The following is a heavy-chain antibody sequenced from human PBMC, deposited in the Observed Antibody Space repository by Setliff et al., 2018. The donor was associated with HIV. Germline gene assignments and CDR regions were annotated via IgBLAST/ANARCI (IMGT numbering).Heavy chain of an antibody. V-gene: IGHV4-30-4*08. CDR3: ARFTVVVFGAGEPSWFDP. CDR1: GDSIISGDYY. CDR2: IYYKGNI. J-gene: IGHJ5*02. D-gene: IGHD2-15*01. Sequence: SETLSLTCTVSGDSIISGDYYWSWIRQSPGKGLEWIGHIYYKGNIDYNASLKSRLAISSDTSKNQFSLNLSSVIAADTAIYFCARFTVVVFGAGEPSWFDPWGQGILVTVSS.